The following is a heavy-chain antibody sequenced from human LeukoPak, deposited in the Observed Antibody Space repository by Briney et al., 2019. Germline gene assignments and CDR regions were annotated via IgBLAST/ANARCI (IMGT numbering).Heavy chain of an antibody. CDR1: GFTVTSNY. CDR3: ARESNSGYYLSY. V-gene: IGHV3-66*01. Sequence: PGGSLRLSCAASGFTVTSNYMSWVRQAPGKGREWVSVIYNDGRTYYADSVKGRFTISRDNSKNTLYLQMNSLRAEDTAVYYCARESNSGYYLSYWGQGTLVTVSS. CDR2: IYNDGRT. J-gene: IGHJ4*02. D-gene: IGHD3-22*01.